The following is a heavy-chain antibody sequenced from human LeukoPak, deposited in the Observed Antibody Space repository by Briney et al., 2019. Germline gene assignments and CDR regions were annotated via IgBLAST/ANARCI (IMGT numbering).Heavy chain of an antibody. D-gene: IGHD3-10*01. Sequence: GGSLRLSCAASGFTFSSYGMHWVRQAPGKGLEWVAVISYDGSNKYYADSVKGRFTISRDNSKNTLYLQMNSLRAEDTAVYYCAKHMVRGVIGAFDYWGQGTLVTVSS. CDR3: AKHMVRGVIGAFDY. CDR2: ISYDGSNK. V-gene: IGHV3-30*18. J-gene: IGHJ4*02. CDR1: GFTFSSYG.